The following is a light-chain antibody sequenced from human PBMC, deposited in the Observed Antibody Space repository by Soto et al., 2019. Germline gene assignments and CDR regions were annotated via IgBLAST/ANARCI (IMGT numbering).Light chain of an antibody. J-gene: IGKJ1*01. CDR1: QSLLHSDGKTY. V-gene: IGKV2D-29*01. CDR3: MQSIQLPWT. CDR2: EVS. Sequence: DIVMTQTPLSLSVTPGQPASISCKSSQSLLHSDGKTYLYWYLQKAGQPPQLLIYEVSNRFLGVPDRFSGSGSGTDFTLTISRMEAEDVGVYYGMQSIQLPWTFGQGTKVEIK.